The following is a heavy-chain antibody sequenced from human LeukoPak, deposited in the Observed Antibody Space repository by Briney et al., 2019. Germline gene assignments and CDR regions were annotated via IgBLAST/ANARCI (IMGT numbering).Heavy chain of an antibody. V-gene: IGHV3-30-3*01. D-gene: IGHD4-11*01. CDR2: ISYDGSNK. CDR3: ARVVGRGNSGTTVSPRGLNYYYGMDV. Sequence: GGSLRLSCAASGFTFSSYAMHWVRQAPGKGLEWVAVISYDGSNKYYADSVKGRFTISRDNSKNTLYLQMNSLRADGTAVYYCARVVGRGNSGTTVSPRGLNYYYGMDVWGQGTTVTVSS. CDR1: GFTFSSYA. J-gene: IGHJ6*02.